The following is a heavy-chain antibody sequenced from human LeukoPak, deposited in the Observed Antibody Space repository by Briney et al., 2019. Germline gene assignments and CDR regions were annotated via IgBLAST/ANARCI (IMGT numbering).Heavy chain of an antibody. Sequence: GGSLRLSCAASGFTFSSYEMNWVRQAPGKGLEWVSGISGSGGSTYYADSVKARFTISRDNSQNTVSLQLNNLRIEDTALYYCAKTSLSDPSGHYYYMDVWGKGTTVTVSS. D-gene: IGHD3-3*01. J-gene: IGHJ6*03. CDR2: ISGSGGST. V-gene: IGHV3-23*01. CDR1: GFTFSSYE. CDR3: AKTSLSDPSGHYYYMDV.